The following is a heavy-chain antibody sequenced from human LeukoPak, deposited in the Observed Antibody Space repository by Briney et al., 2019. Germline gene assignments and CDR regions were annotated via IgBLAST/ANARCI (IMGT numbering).Heavy chain of an antibody. V-gene: IGHV5-51*01. CDR1: GYSFTSYW. J-gene: IGHJ4*02. CDR3: ARQIYCSSTSWPPPNFDY. CDR2: IYPGDSDT. D-gene: IGHD2-2*01. Sequence: GESLKISCKGSGYSFTSYWIGWVRQMPGKGLEWMGIIYPGDSDTRYSPSFQGQVTISADKSISTAYLQWSSLKASDTAMYYCARQIYCSSTSWPPPNFDYWGQGTLVTVSS.